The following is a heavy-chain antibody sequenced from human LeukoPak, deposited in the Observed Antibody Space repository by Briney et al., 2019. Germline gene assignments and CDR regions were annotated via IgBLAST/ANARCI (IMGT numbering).Heavy chain of an antibody. CDR1: GFTFSSYW. V-gene: IGHV3-74*01. D-gene: IGHD6-19*01. J-gene: IGHJ4*02. Sequence: GGSLRLSCAASGFTFSSYWMHWVRQAPGKGLVWVSRINSDGSSTSYADSVKGRFTISRDNAKNSLYLQMNSLRAEDTAVYYCARDHQGSSGWHDYWGQGTLVTVSS. CDR2: INSDGSST. CDR3: ARDHQGSSGWHDY.